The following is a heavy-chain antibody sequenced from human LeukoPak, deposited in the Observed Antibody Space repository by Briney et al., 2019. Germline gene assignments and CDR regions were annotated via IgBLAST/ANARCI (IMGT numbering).Heavy chain of an antibody. J-gene: IGHJ4*02. CDR1: AFTFGHYS. CDR3: ARDREERFGYNYPLFDY. CDR2: ISSSGSSI. V-gene: IGHV3-21*01. Sequence: AGSLRLSCAASAFTFGHYSMNWVRQAPGKGLEWVSSISSSGSSINHADSVKGRFTISRDNAKNSLYLQMNSLRAEDTAVYYCARDREERFGYNYPLFDYWGQGTLVSVSS. D-gene: IGHD5-24*01.